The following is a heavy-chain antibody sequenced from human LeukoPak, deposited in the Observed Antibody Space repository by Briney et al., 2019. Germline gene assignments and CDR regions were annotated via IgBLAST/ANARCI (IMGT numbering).Heavy chain of an antibody. CDR3: ARELSPVTAIPSSMKLYYNGMDV. CDR2: MNPNSGNT. D-gene: IGHD2-21*02. J-gene: IGHJ6*02. CDR1: GYTFTSYD. V-gene: IGHV1-8*01. Sequence: ASVEVSCKASGYTFTSYDINWVRQAPGQGLEWMGWMNPNSGNTGYAQKFQGRVTMTRNTSISTAYMELSGLRSEDTAVYFCARELSPVTAIPSSMKLYYNGMDVWGQGTTVIVSS.